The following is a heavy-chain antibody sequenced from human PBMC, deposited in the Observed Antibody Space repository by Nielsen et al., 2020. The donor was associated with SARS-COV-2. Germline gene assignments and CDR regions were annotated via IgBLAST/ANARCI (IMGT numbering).Heavy chain of an antibody. CDR3: ARGDLVVVPSPILGLGPFFYYFYLDV. CDR2: VSHSGSI. J-gene: IGHJ6*03. Sequence: ESLKISCAASGFTVSSNYMSWVRQSPGKGLEWIGEVSHSGSINYNPSLKSRVTLSMDKSKRQFSLRLTSVSAADTAVYFCARGDLVVVPSPILGLGPFFYYFYLDVWGKGTTVIVSS. V-gene: IGHV4/OR15-8*01. CDR1: GFTVSSNY. D-gene: IGHD2-2*01.